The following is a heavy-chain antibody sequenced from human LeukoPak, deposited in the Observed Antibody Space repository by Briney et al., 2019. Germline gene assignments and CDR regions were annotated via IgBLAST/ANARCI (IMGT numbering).Heavy chain of an antibody. V-gene: IGHV1-2*06. CDR1: GGTFSSYA. Sequence: ASVKVSCKASGGTFSSYAISWVRQAPGQGLEWMGRINPNSGGTNYAQKFQGRVTMTRDTSISTAYMELSSLRSDDTAVYYCARGCSSTSCYKVEPLDYWGQGTLVTVSS. D-gene: IGHD2-2*02. J-gene: IGHJ4*02. CDR2: INPNSGGT. CDR3: ARGCSSTSCYKVEPLDY.